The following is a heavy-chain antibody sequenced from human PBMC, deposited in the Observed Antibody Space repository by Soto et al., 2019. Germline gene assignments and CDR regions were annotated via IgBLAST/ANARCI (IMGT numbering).Heavy chain of an antibody. V-gene: IGHV4-59*08. Sequence: PSEPLSLTYTVSGGSISNFYWSWIRQHPGKGLEWIGYVYYTGSTSYNPSLKRRVTFSADSSRGQFSLRLNSVTAADTAVYYCARTVLGPDLLADSFVDYYYYMDVWGQGTTVTVSS. D-gene: IGHD3-9*01. J-gene: IGHJ6*03. CDR3: ARTVLGPDLLADSFVDYYYYMDV. CDR2: VYYTGST. CDR1: GGSISNFY.